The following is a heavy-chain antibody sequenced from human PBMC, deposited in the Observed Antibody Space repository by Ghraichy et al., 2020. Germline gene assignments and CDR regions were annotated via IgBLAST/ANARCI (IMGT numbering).Heavy chain of an antibody. Sequence: GSLRLSCAASGFTFSSYAMSWVRQAPGKGLEWVSAISGSGGSTYYADSVKGRFTISRDNSKNTLYLQMNSLRSEDTAVYYCAKSYDFWSGYPHNWFDPWGQGTLVTVSS. J-gene: IGHJ5*02. CDR2: ISGSGGST. V-gene: IGHV3-23*01. CDR3: AKSYDFWSGYPHNWFDP. D-gene: IGHD3-3*01. CDR1: GFTFSSYA.